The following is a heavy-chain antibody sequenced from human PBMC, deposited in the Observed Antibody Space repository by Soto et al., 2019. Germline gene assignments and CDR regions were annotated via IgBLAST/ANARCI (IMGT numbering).Heavy chain of an antibody. Sequence: PGGSLRLSCAASGFTVSSNYMSWVRQAPGKGLEWVSVIYSGGSTYYADSVKGRFTISRDNSKNTLYLQMNSLRAEDTAVYYCARDAEMATRKYYYYYGMDVWGQGTTVTVSS. J-gene: IGHJ6*02. V-gene: IGHV3-53*05. CDR3: ARDAEMATRKYYYYYGMDV. CDR2: IYSGGST. CDR1: GFTVSSNY. D-gene: IGHD5-12*01.